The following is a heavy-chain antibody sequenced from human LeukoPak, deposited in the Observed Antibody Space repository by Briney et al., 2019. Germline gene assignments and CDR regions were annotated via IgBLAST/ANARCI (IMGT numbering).Heavy chain of an antibody. Sequence: GGSLRLSCAASGFTFSSYSMNWVRQAPGKGLEWVSSISSCSSYIYYADSVQGRFTISRDNAKNSLYLQMNSLRAEDTAVYYCARDSRNDIVATSPLVRFDYWGQGTLVTVSS. CDR2: ISSCSSYI. D-gene: IGHD5-12*01. V-gene: IGHV3-21*01. CDR1: GFTFSSYS. J-gene: IGHJ4*02. CDR3: ARDSRNDIVATSPLVRFDY.